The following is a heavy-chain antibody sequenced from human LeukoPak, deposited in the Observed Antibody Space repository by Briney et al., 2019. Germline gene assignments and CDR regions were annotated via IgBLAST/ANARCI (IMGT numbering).Heavy chain of an antibody. CDR1: GFIFSKHA. CDR3: DY. CDR2: ISYDGSNK. Sequence: GGSLRLSCAASGFIFSKHAMHWVRQAPGKGLEWVAVISYDGSNKYYADSVKGRFTISRDNSKNTLYLQMNSLRAEDTAVYYLDYWGQGTLVTVSS. J-gene: IGHJ4*02. V-gene: IGHV3-30-3*01.